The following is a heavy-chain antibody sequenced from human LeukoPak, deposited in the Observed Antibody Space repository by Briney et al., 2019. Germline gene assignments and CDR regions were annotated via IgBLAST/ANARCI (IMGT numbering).Heavy chain of an antibody. D-gene: IGHD3-10*01. CDR3: ATSHYGSGSYNY. CDR2: FDPEDGET. J-gene: IGHJ4*02. Sequence: ASVKVSYKVSGYTLTELSMHWVRQAPGKGLEWMGGFDPEDGETIYAQKFQGRVTMTEDTSTDTAYMELSSLRSEDTAVYYCATSHYGSGSYNYWGQGTLVTVSS. V-gene: IGHV1-24*01. CDR1: GYTLTELS.